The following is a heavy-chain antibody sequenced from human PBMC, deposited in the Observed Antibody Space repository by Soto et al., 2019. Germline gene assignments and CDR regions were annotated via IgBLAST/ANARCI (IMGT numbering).Heavy chain of an antibody. CDR1: GFTFSSYW. D-gene: IGHD1-1*01. Sequence: EVQLVESGGGLVQPGGSLRLSCAASGFTFSSYWMSWVRQAPGKGLEWVANIKQDGSEKYYVDSVKGRFTISRDNAKNSLYLQMNSLRAEDTAVYYCATQPKDYNFTTTSYYYCYYMDVWGKGTTVTVSS. V-gene: IGHV3-7*01. CDR3: ATQPKDYNFTTTSYYYCYYMDV. CDR2: IKQDGSEK. J-gene: IGHJ6*03.